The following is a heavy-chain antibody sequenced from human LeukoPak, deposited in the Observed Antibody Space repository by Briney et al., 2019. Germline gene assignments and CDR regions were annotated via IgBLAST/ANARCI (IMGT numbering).Heavy chain of an antibody. CDR3: ARGGAAMVNY. V-gene: IGHV3-9*01. CDR2: ISWNSGSI. Sequence: GGSLRLSCAASGFTFDDHAMHWVRQVPGKGLEWVSGISWNSGSIGYADSVKGRFTISRDNAKNSLYLQMNSLRAEDTAVYYCARGGAAMVNYWGQGTLVTVSS. CDR1: GFTFDDHA. J-gene: IGHJ4*02. D-gene: IGHD5-18*01.